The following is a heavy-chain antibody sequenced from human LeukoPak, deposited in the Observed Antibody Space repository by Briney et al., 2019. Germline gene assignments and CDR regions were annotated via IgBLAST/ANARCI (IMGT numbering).Heavy chain of an antibody. CDR2: IYYSGST. D-gene: IGHD1-26*01. Sequence: SETLSLTCTVSGGSISSSSYYWGWIRQPPGKGLEWIGSIYYSGSTYYNPSLKSRVTISVDTSKNQFSLKLSSVTAADTAVYYCARDVLVGATGGDWFDPWGQGTLVTVSS. V-gene: IGHV4-39*07. CDR3: ARDVLVGATGGDWFDP. CDR1: GGSISSSSYY. J-gene: IGHJ5*02.